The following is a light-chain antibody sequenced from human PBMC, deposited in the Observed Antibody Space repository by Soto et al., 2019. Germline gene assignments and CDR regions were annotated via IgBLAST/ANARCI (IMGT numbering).Light chain of an antibody. Sequence: QTVVTQPPSASGTPGQRVTLSCSGSSSNIGSNTVNWYQQLPGTAPKLLIYSNNQRPSGVPDRFSGSKSGTSASLAISGLQSEDEADYYCAAWDDSLKGHVFGGGTKLTVL. CDR3: AAWDDSLKGHV. J-gene: IGLJ2*01. CDR1: SSNIGSNT. CDR2: SNN. V-gene: IGLV1-44*01.